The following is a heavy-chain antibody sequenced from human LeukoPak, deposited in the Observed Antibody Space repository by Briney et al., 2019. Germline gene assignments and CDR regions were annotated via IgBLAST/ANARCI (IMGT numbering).Heavy chain of an antibody. J-gene: IGHJ4*02. V-gene: IGHV3-48*01. Sequence: GGSLRLSCAASGFTFSSYSMNWVRQAPGKGLEWVSYIISSSSTIYYADSVKGRFTISRDNAKNSLYLQMNSLRAEDTAVYYCARDGKPDIVATIGYFDYWGQRTLVTVSS. CDR3: ARDGKPDIVATIGYFDY. CDR2: IISSSSTI. CDR1: GFTFSSYS. D-gene: IGHD5-12*01.